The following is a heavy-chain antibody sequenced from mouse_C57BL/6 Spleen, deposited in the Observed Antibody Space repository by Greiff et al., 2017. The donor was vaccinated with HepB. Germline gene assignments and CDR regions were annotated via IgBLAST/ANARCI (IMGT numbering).Heavy chain of an antibody. CDR2: IYPRDGST. CDR1: GYTFTDHT. Sequence: QVQLQQSDAELVKPGASVKISCKVSGYTFTDHTIHWMKQRPEQGLEWIGNIYPRDGSTKYNEKFKGKATLTADKSSSTAYMQLNSLTSEDTAVYFCARGIYYDYDVWFAYWGQGTLVTVSA. CDR3: ARGIYYDYDVWFAY. V-gene: IGHV1-78*01. J-gene: IGHJ3*01. D-gene: IGHD2-4*01.